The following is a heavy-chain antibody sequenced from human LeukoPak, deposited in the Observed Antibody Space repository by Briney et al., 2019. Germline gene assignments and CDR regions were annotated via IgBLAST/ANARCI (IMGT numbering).Heavy chain of an antibody. V-gene: IGHV3-33*06. Sequence: GRSLRLSCAASGFSFSNYGMHWVRQAPGKGLKWVAVIWYDGSNKYYADSLKGRFTISRDNSKNTLYLQMNSLRAEDTAVYYCAKDRGGYYYYFDYWGQGTLVTVSS. J-gene: IGHJ4*02. CDR1: GFSFSNYG. D-gene: IGHD3-22*01. CDR3: AKDRGGYYYYFDY. CDR2: IWYDGSNK.